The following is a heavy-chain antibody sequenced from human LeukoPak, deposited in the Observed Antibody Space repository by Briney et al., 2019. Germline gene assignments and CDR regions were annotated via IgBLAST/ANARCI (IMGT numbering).Heavy chain of an antibody. CDR2: ISWNSGSI. J-gene: IGHJ3*02. V-gene: IGHV3-9*03. CDR1: GFTFDDYT. Sequence: PGGSLRLSCAASGFTFDDYTMHWVRQAPGKGLEWVSGISWNSGSIGYADSVKGRFTISRDNAKNSLYLQMNSLRAEDMALYYCGRVGFDIWGQGTMVTVSS. CDR3: GRVGFDI.